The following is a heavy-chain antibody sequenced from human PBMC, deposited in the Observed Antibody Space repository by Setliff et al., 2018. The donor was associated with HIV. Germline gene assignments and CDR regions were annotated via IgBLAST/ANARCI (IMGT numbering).Heavy chain of an antibody. CDR2: GYYGGTT. V-gene: IGHV4-59*01. CDR1: GGSIGTYY. D-gene: IGHD6-13*01. CDR3: ARAGPAAEGYSWFDP. Sequence: SETLSLTCTVSGGSIGTYYWSWIRQPPGKGLEWIGYGYYGGTTSYNPSLKSRVTISVDTSKNQFSLKLTSVTAADTAVYYCARAGPAAEGYSWFDPWGQGTLVTVSS. J-gene: IGHJ5*02.